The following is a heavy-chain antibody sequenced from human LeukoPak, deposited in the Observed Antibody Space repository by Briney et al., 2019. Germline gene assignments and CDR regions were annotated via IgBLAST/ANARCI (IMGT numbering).Heavy chain of an antibody. CDR2: ISGSGGST. CDR1: GFTFSSYA. CDR3: AKEKENSYGFTAPFDY. Sequence: GGSLRLSCAASGFTFSSYAMSWVRQAPWKGLELVSAISGSGGSTYYADSVKGRFTISRDNSNNTLNLQMNSLRAEDTAVYYCAKEKENSYGFTAPFDYWGQGTLVTASS. J-gene: IGHJ4*02. D-gene: IGHD5-18*01. V-gene: IGHV3-23*01.